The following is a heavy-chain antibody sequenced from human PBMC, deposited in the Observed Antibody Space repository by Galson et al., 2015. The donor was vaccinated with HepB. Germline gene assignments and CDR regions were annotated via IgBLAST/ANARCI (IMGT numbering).Heavy chain of an antibody. D-gene: IGHD6-19*01. V-gene: IGHV4-39*01. CDR2: ISYSGST. CDR3: ARRLSYYYGMDV. CDR1: GGSISSSNYY. J-gene: IGHJ6*02. Sequence: SETLSLTCTVSGGSISSSNYYWGWIRQPPGKGLEWIGSISYSGSTYYNPSLKSRVTISVDTSKNQFSLKLSSVTAADTAVYYCARRLSYYYGMDVWGQGTTVTVSS.